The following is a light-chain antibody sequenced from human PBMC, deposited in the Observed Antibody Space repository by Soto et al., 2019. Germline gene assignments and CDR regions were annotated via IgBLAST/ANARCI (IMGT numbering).Light chain of an antibody. CDR3: QQLSSYPVT. CDR2: AAS. CDR1: QDIGIY. J-gene: IGKJ1*01. V-gene: IGKV1-9*01. Sequence: IQVTQSPSSLSASVGDRVTSTCRASQDIGIYLAWYQQKPGKAPNLLIYAASSLQRGVPSRFSGSGSGTDFTLTIRSLQPEDFATYHCQQLSSYPVTFGQGTKVDIK.